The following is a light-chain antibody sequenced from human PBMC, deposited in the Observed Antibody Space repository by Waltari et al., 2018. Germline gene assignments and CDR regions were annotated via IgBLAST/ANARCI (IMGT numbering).Light chain of an antibody. Sequence: DIVMTQSPLSLPVTPGEPASISCTPTQSLLNSNGYNYLERYLQKPGQSPQLLIGLSSERASGVPDRFSGSGSGTEFTLKISRVEAEDVGVYYYMQSLQTPYTFGQGTRVEI. V-gene: IGKV2-28*01. J-gene: IGKJ2*01. CDR1: QSLLNSNGYNY. CDR2: LSS. CDR3: MQSLQTPYT.